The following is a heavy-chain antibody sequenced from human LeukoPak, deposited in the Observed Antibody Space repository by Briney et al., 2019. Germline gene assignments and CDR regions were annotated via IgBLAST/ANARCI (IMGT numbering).Heavy chain of an antibody. CDR2: ISGSGGST. J-gene: IGHJ4*02. V-gene: IGHV3-23*01. Sequence: PGGSLRLSCAASGFTVSTNYMSWVRQAPGKGLEWVSAISGSGGSTYYADSVKGRFTISRDNSKNTLYLQMNSLRAEDTAVYYCAKDRYSSSWYFDYWGQGTLVTVSS. CDR1: GFTVSTNY. D-gene: IGHD6-13*01. CDR3: AKDRYSSSWYFDY.